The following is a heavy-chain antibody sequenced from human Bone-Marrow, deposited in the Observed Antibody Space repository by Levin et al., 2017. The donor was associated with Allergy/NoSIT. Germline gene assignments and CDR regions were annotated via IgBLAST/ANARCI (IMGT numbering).Heavy chain of an antibody. CDR1: GFTFSTYS. V-gene: IGHV3-30-3*01. D-gene: IGHD3-16*02. Sequence: GGSLRLSCAASGFTFSTYSMHWVRQAPGKGLEWVAVISYDGSNKYYGDSVRGRFTISRDNSKNTLYLQMDILRAEDTAVYYCARVSPAFGTIIALYYYYGMDVWGQGTTVTVSS. CDR2: ISYDGSNK. J-gene: IGHJ6*02. CDR3: ARVSPAFGTIIALYYYYGMDV.